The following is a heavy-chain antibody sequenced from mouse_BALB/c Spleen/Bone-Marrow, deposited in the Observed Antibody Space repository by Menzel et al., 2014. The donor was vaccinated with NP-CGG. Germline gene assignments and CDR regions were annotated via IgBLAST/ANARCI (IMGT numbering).Heavy chain of an antibody. CDR2: IDPANGNT. Sequence: EGKLVESGAELVKQGASVKLSCTASGFNIKDTYMHWVKQRPEQGLEWIGRIDPANGNTKYDPKFQGKATITADTSSNTAYLQFSSLTSEDTAVYYCANYYYGSSLFAYWGQGTLVTVSA. CDR1: GFNIKDTY. CDR3: ANYYYGSSLFAY. D-gene: IGHD1-1*01. J-gene: IGHJ3*01. V-gene: IGHV14-3*02.